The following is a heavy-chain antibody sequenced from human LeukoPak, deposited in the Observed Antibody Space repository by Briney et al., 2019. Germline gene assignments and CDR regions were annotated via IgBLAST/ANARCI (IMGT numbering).Heavy chain of an antibody. CDR1: GFTFSSYE. CDR2: ISSSGSTI. D-gene: IGHD3-10*01. V-gene: IGHV3-48*03. J-gene: IGHJ4*02. Sequence: GGSLRLSCAASGFTFSSYEMNWVRQAPGKGLEWVSYISSSGSTIYYADSVKGRFTISRDNAKNSLYLQMNSLRAEDTAVYYCARDHLVRGVISYWGQGTLVTVSS. CDR3: ARDHLVRGVISY.